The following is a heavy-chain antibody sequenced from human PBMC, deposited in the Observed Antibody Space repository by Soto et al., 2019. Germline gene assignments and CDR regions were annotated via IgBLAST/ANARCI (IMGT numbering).Heavy chain of an antibody. V-gene: IGHV1-69*01. J-gene: IGHJ6*02. D-gene: IGHD6-6*01. Sequence: QVQMVQSGAELKKPGSSVKVSCKTSGGSFNSYAINWVRQAPGQGLEWLGGTIPFILTPNYAQQFQGRVTITADEPTSTCYLELSSLRSDDTAVYYRAGGDHSTSLGGMDVWGQGTTVIVSS. CDR3: AGGDHSTSLGGMDV. CDR1: GGSFNSYA. CDR2: TIPFILTP.